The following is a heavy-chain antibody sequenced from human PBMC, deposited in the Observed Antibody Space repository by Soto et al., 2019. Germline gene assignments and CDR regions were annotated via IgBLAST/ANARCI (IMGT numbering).Heavy chain of an antibody. CDR2: ISYDGSNK. CDR3: AKDSGVVTLDY. CDR1: GFTFSSYG. J-gene: IGHJ4*02. D-gene: IGHD2-21*02. V-gene: IGHV3-30*18. Sequence: HPGGSLRLSCAASGFTFSSYGMHWVRQAPGKGLEWVAVISYDGSNKYYADSVKGRFTISRDNSKNTLYLQMNSLRAEDTAVYYCAKDSGVVTLDYWGQGTLVTVSS.